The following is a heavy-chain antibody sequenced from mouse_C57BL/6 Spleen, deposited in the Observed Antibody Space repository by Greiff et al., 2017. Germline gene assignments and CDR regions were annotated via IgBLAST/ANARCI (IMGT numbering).Heavy chain of an antibody. CDR1: GYSITSGYY. Sequence: DVKLQESGPGLVKPSQSLSLTCSVTGYSITSGYYWNWIRQFPGNKLEWMGYISYDGSNNYNPSLKNRISITRDTSKNQFFLKLNSVTTEDTATYYCARAGQLGRFDYWGQGTTLTVSS. CDR2: ISYDGSN. V-gene: IGHV3-6*01. D-gene: IGHD4-1*02. J-gene: IGHJ2*01. CDR3: ARAGQLGRFDY.